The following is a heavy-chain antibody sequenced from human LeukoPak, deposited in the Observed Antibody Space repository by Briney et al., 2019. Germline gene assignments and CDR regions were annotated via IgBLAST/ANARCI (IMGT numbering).Heavy chain of an antibody. D-gene: IGHD2-15*01. Sequence: ASVKVSCKASGYTFTSYDINWVRQATGQGLEWMGWMNPNSGNTGYAQKFQGRVSMTRNTSISTAYMELSSLRSEDTAVYYCASGVSGGTYEGYWGQGTLVTVSS. CDR3: ASGVSGGTYEGY. CDR1: GYTFTSYD. J-gene: IGHJ4*02. V-gene: IGHV1-8*01. CDR2: MNPNSGNT.